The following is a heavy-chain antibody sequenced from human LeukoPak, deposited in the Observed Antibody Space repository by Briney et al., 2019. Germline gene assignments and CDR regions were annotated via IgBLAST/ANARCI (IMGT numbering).Heavy chain of an antibody. CDR1: GFTFSSYG. D-gene: IGHD3-10*01. CDR3: ANCRWSGEVHLCGMDV. V-gene: IGHV3-30*18. J-gene: IGHJ6*02. Sequence: GGSLRLSCAASGFTFSSYGMHWVRQAPGKGLEWVAVISYDGSNKYYADSVKGRFTISRDNSKNTLYLQMSSLRAEDTAVYYCANCRWSGEVHLCGMDVWGQGTTVTVSS. CDR2: ISYDGSNK.